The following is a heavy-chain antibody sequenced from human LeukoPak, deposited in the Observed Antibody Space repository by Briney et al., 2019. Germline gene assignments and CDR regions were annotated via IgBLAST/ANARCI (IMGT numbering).Heavy chain of an antibody. CDR1: GYTFTSYG. D-gene: IGHD3-3*01. Sequence: ASVKVSCKASGYTFTSYGISWVRQAPGQGLEWMGWISAYNGNTNYAQKLQGRVTMTTDTSTSTAYMELRSLRSDDTAVYYCARDTRLRFLEWLLSGDGGEYYFDYWRQGALVTVSS. CDR3: ARDTRLRFLEWLLSGDGGEYYFDY. V-gene: IGHV1-18*01. CDR2: ISAYNGNT. J-gene: IGHJ4*02.